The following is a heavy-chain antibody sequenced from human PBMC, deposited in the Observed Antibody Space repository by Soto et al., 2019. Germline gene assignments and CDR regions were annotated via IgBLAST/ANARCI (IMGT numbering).Heavy chain of an antibody. CDR3: ARHPTYSRYYYYGMDV. CDR1: GCSFSSYY. Sequence: SETLSLTCTVSGCSFSSYYLSWIRQPPGKGLECIGGIYNSGSTNYNPSLKSRVTMSVDTSKNQFSLKLSTVTAADTAVYYCARHPTYSRYYYYGMDVWGQGTTVTVYS. J-gene: IGHJ6*02. CDR2: IYNSGST. D-gene: IGHD2-21*01. V-gene: IGHV4-59*08.